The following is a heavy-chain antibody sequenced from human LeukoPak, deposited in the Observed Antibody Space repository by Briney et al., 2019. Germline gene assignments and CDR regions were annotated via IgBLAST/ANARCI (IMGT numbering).Heavy chain of an antibody. V-gene: IGHV4-59*01. Sequence: TSETLSLTSTVSGGSISTYYGNWIRQAPGKGLEWIGYIYNSGSANYNPSLKSRVTISVDTSKNQFSLKLSSVTAADTAVYYCARDVCSSSSCYDYWGQGTLVTVSS. CDR2: IYNSGSA. CDR3: ARDVCSSSSCYDY. D-gene: IGHD2-15*01. J-gene: IGHJ4*02. CDR1: GGSISTYY.